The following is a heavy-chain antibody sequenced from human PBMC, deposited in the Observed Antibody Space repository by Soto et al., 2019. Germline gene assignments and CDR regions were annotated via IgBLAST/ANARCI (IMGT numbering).Heavy chain of an antibody. D-gene: IGHD4-4*01. CDR1: GFTFSSYA. CDR3: ARDNRYSNYFGMDV. CDR2: ISYDGSNK. V-gene: IGHV3-30-3*01. J-gene: IGHJ6*02. Sequence: GGSLRLSCAASGFTFSSYAMHWVRQAPGKGLEWVAVISYDGSNKYYADSVKGRFTISRDNSKNTLYLQMNSLRAEDTAVYYCARDNRYSNYFGMDVWGQGTTVTVSS.